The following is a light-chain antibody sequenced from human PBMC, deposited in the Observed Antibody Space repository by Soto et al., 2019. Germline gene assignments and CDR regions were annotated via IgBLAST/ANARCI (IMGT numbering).Light chain of an antibody. J-gene: IGLJ3*02. V-gene: IGLV1-40*01. CDR1: SSNIGSGYD. Sequence: QSVLAQPPSVSGAPGQRVTISCTGSSSNIGSGYDVHWYQQFPGTAPKLLIYGNSNRPSGVPDRFSGSRSGTSASLAITGLRAEDEADYYCQSHVVFGGGTKLTVL. CDR2: GNS. CDR3: QSHVV.